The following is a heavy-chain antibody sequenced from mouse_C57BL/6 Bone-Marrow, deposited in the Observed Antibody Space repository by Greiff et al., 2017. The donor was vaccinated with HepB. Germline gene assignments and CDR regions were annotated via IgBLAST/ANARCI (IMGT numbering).Heavy chain of an antibody. Sequence: QVQLQQPGAELVRPGSSVKLSCKASGYTFTSYWMHWVKQRPIQGLEWIGNIDPSDSETHYNQKFKDKATLTVDKSSSTAYMQLSSLTSEDSAVYYCARLGYYGSYYYAMDYSGQGTSVTVSS. V-gene: IGHV1-52*01. D-gene: IGHD1-1*01. CDR3: ARLGYYGSYYYAMDY. CDR2: IDPSDSET. CDR1: GYTFTSYW. J-gene: IGHJ4*01.